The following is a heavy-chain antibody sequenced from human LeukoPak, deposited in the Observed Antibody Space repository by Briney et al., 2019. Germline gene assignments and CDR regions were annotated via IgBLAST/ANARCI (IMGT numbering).Heavy chain of an antibody. CDR1: GGSISSYY. V-gene: IGHV4-4*07. CDR2: IYTSGST. D-gene: IGHD2-2*01. CDR3: ARDNAPYCSSTSCYSASFDP. J-gene: IGHJ5*02. Sequence: SETLSLTCTVSGGSISSYYWSWIRQPAGEGLEWIGRIYTSGSTNYNPSLKSRVTMSVDTSKNQFSLKLSSVTAADTAVYYCARDNAPYCSSTSCYSASFDPWGQGTLVAVSS.